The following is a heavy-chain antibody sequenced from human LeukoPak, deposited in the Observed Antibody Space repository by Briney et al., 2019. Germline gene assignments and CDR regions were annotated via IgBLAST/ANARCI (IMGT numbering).Heavy chain of an antibody. CDR1: GGSISSYY. J-gene: IGHJ6*02. CDR3: ARFYGSGTYHYYYGMDV. V-gene: IGHV4-59*01. CDR2: IYYSGST. D-gene: IGHD3-10*01. Sequence: PSETLSLTCTVSGGSISSYYWSWIRQPPGKGLEWIGYIYYSGSTNYNPSLKSRVTISVDTSKNQFSLKLSSVTAADTAVYYCARFYGSGTYHYYYGMDVWGQGTTVTVSS.